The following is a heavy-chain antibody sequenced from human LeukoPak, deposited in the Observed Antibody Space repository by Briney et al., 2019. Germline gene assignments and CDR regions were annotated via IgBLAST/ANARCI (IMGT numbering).Heavy chain of an antibody. J-gene: IGHJ4*02. D-gene: IGHD3-22*01. Sequence: ASVKVSCKASGYTFTGYYMHWVRQAPGQGPEWMGWINPNSGGTNYAQKFQGRVTMTRDTSISTAYMELSRLRSDDTAVYYCARSRGYYYDSSGYSDYWGQGTLVTVSS. CDR2: INPNSGGT. V-gene: IGHV1-2*02. CDR1: GYTFTGYY. CDR3: ARSRGYYYDSSGYSDY.